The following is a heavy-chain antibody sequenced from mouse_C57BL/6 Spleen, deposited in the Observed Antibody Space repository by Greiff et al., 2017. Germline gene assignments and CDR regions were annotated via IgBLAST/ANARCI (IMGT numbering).Heavy chain of an antibody. CDR3: TTYYGNYGEYYFDY. J-gene: IGHJ2*01. CDR2: IDPEDGDT. V-gene: IGHV14-1*01. CDR1: GFNIKDYY. D-gene: IGHD2-1*01. Sequence: VQLQQSGAELVRPGASVKLSCTASGFNIKDYYMHWVKQRPEQGLEWIGRIDPEDGDTEYAPKFQGKATMTADTSSNTAYLQLSSLTSEDTAVYYCTTYYGNYGEYYFDYWGQGTTLTVSS.